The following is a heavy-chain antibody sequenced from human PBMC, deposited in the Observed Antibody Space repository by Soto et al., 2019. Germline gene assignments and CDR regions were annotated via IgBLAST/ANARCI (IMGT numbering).Heavy chain of an antibody. V-gene: IGHV3-23*01. CDR2: ISGSDGST. D-gene: IGHD2-15*01. CDR3: AKDRFCSGGSCYTDY. CDR1: GFIFSSFA. Sequence: GGSLRLSCAASGFIFSSFAMSWVRQAPGKGLEWVSTISGSDGSTYYADSVQGRFTISRDNSKNTLSLQMNSLRAEDTAVYYCAKDRFCSGGSCYTDYWGQGTLVTVSS. J-gene: IGHJ4*02.